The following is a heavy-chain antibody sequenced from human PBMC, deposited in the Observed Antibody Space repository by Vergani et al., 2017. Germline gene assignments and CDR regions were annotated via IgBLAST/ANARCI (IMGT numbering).Heavy chain of an antibody. CDR3: ARDHRDYNNYPGTCDI. CDR2: ISNSGNTI. CDR1: GFSFSDHY. J-gene: IGHJ3*02. D-gene: IGHD5-24*01. Sequence: QVQLVESGGGLVKPGGSLRLSCAASGFSFSDHYMTWIRQAPGKGLEWVSYISNSGNTIEYADSVKGRFSISRDNAKSSLFLQMDSLRAEDTAVYYCARDHRDYNNYPGTCDIWGQESMMTVSS. V-gene: IGHV3-11*01.